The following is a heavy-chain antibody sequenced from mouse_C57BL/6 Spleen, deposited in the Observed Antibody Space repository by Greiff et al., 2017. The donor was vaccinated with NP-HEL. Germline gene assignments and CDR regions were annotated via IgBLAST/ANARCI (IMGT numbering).Heavy chain of an antibody. V-gene: IGHV1-82*01. Sequence: VQLQQSGPELVKPGASVKISCKASGYAFSSSWMNWVKQRPGKGLEWIGRIYPGDGDTNYNGKFKGKATLTADKSSSTAYMQLSSLTSEDSAVYFCARYRYYAMDYWGQGTSVTVSS. CDR3: ARYRYYAMDY. CDR2: IYPGDGDT. J-gene: IGHJ4*01. CDR1: GYAFSSSW.